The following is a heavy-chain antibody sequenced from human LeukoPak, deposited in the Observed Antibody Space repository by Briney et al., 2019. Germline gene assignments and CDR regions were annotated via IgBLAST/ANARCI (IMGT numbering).Heavy chain of an antibody. CDR2: ISGSGGST. V-gene: IGHV3-23*01. D-gene: IGHD6-13*01. J-gene: IGHJ4*02. CDR1: GFTFSSYA. Sequence: KTGESLRLSCAASGFTFSSYAMSWVRQAPGKGLEWVSAISGSGGSTYYADSVKGRFTISRDNSKNTLYLQMNSLRAEDTAVYYCAKDPIAAAGTAAGYFDYWGQGTLVTVSS. CDR3: AKDPIAAAGTAAGYFDY.